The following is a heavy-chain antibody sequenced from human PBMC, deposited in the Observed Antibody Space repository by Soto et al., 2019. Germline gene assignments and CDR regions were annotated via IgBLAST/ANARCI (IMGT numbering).Heavy chain of an antibody. V-gene: IGHV3-23*04. CDR3: AKAATRYRYGSPFDY. J-gene: IGHJ4*02. CDR1: GFTFSSYG. CDR2: ISGSGGST. D-gene: IGHD5-18*01. Sequence: VQLVESGGGVVQPGRSLRLSCAASGFTFSSYGMHWVRQAPGKGLEWVSAISGSGGSTYYADSMKGRFTISRDNSKNTLYLQMNSLRAEDTAVYYCAKAATRYRYGSPFDYWGQGTLVTVSS.